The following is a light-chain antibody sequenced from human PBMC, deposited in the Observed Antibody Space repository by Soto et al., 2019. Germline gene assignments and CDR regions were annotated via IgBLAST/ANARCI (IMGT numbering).Light chain of an antibody. V-gene: IGKV1-5*03. CDR3: QQYSTFSLK. CDR1: QSISTH. CDR2: RAS. Sequence: PSTLSASLGDIVTITCLASQSISTHLAWYQQKPGKAPRLLISRASSLETGVPSRFSGSGSGTEFTLTISSLQPDDSATYYCQQYSTFSLKFGQGTKVDIK. J-gene: IGKJ1*01.